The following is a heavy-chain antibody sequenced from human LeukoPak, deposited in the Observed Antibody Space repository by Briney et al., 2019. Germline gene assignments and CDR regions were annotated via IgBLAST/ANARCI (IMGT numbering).Heavy chain of an antibody. CDR3: ARLINNDNSGDADTFDM. J-gene: IGHJ3*02. CDR2: IDYSGST. Sequence: SETLSLTCTVSGGSMRSHYWSWIRQTPGKGLEWIGYIDYSGSTRYNPSLQSRVTISVDTSKSQFSLKLTSVTATDTAVYYCARLINNDNSGDADTFDMWGQGTVVTVFS. CDR1: GGSMRSHY. V-gene: IGHV4-59*11. D-gene: IGHD3-22*01.